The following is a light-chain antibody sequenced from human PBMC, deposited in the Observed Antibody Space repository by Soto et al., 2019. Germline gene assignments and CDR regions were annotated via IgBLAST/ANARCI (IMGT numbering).Light chain of an antibody. J-gene: IGKJ1*01. CDR3: QQYYNYRT. Sequence: DIQMTQSPSTLSASVGDRVTITCRASQTISPWLAWYQQKPGKAPKLLIYKASSLESVVPSRFSGSGSGTEFTLTISSLQPDDFATYFCQQYYNYRTFGQGTKVKIK. CDR1: QTISPW. CDR2: KAS. V-gene: IGKV1-5*03.